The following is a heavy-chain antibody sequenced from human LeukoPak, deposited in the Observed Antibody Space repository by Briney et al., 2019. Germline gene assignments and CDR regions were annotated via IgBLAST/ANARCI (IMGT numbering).Heavy chain of an antibody. Sequence: ASVKVSCKASGYTFTSYYMHWVRQAPGQGLEWMGIINPSGGSTSYAQKFQGRVTMTRDTSTSTVYMELSSLSSEDTAVYYCARVRGEPHFDYWGQGTLVTVSS. CDR3: ARVRGEPHFDY. CDR1: GYTFTSYY. D-gene: IGHD1-26*01. J-gene: IGHJ4*02. CDR2: INPSGGST. V-gene: IGHV1-46*01.